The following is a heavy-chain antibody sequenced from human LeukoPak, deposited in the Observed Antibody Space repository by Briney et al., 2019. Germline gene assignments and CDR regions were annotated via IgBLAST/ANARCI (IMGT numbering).Heavy chain of an antibody. CDR2: IYYSGST. CDR3: ARGKGYLDY. CDR1: GGSISPYY. V-gene: IGHV4-59*01. Sequence: SETLSLTCTVSGGSISPYYWRWVRQPPGKGLEWIGCIYYSGSTNYNPSLKSRVTISVDTSKRQFSLKLNSVTAADTAVYYCARGKGYLDYWGQGTLVTVSS. J-gene: IGHJ4*02.